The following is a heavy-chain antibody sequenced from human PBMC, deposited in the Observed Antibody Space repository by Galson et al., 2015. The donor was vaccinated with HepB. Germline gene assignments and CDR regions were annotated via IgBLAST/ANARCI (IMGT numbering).Heavy chain of an antibody. CDR2: ISASGNT. V-gene: IGHV3-23*01. CDR3: AKDGYCGSTSCYFAGSDY. CDR1: GFTFSTYA. D-gene: IGHD2-2*03. Sequence: SLRLSCAASGFTFSTYAMNWVRQAPGKGLEWVSVISASGNTYYADSVKGRFTISRDNSENKVYLQMNSLRAEDTALYYCAKDGYCGSTSCYFAGSDYWGQGTLVTVSS. J-gene: IGHJ4*02.